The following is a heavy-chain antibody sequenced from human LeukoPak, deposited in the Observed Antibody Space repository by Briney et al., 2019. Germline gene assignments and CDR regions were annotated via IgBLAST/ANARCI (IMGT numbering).Heavy chain of an antibody. J-gene: IGHJ4*02. CDR1: GFTFTDYW. CDR3: ARGDASMATGFNY. D-gene: IGHD6-6*01. Sequence: GESLKISCQTSGFTFTDYWIGWVRQMPGKGLECMGIIYPGDSDTKYSPSFRGQVTMSADKSTNTAYLQWGSLKASDTAMYFCARGDASMATGFNYWGQGTLVTVSS. CDR2: IYPGDSDT. V-gene: IGHV5-51*01.